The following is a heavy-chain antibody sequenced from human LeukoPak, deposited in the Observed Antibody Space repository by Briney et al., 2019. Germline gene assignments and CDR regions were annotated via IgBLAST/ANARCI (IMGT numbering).Heavy chain of an antibody. D-gene: IGHD3-22*01. CDR1: GGSFSGYY. Sequence: SETLSLTCAVYGGSFSGYYWSWIRQPPGKGLEWIGEINHSGSTNYNPSLKSRVTISADTSRNQFSLKLSSVTAADTAVYYCARMYYYDSSGPYYYYYGMDVWGQGTTVTVSS. CDR3: ARMYYYDSSGPYYYYYGMDV. V-gene: IGHV4-34*01. CDR2: INHSGST. J-gene: IGHJ6*02.